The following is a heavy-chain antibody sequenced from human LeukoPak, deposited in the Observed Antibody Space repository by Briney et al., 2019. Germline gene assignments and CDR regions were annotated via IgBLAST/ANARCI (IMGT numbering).Heavy chain of an antibody. CDR1: GYTFTSYG. CDR2: ITTHNGNT. D-gene: IGHD6-19*01. Sequence: GASVKVSCKASGYTFTSYGISWVRPAPGQGLEWMGWITTHNGNTRYAQKVQGRVTMTTDTSTSIAYMELRSLTSDDTAVYYCARKATSGWVGFEIWGQGTMVTVSS. CDR3: ARKATSGWVGFEI. V-gene: IGHV1-18*01. J-gene: IGHJ3*02.